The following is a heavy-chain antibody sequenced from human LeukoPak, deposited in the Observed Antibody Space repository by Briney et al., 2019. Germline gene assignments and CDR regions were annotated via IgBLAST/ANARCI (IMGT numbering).Heavy chain of an antibody. V-gene: IGHV3-23*01. D-gene: IGHD3-10*01. CDR2: VSGSGGST. J-gene: IGHJ4*02. CDR1: GITFSSYA. CDR3: AKDLWDSGSQAYFDY. Sequence: QTGGSLRLSCAASGITFSSYAMSWVRQAPGKGLEWVSGVSGSGGSTYYADSVKGRFTISRDNSKNTLYLQMNSLRAEDTAVYYCAKDLWDSGSQAYFDYWGQGTLVAVSS.